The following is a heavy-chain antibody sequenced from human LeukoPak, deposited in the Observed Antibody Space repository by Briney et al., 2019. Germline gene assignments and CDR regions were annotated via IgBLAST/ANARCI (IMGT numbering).Heavy chain of an antibody. CDR1: GGSISSGGYY. Sequence: PSETLSLTCTVSGGSISSGGYYWSWIRQPPGKGLEWIGYIYHSGSTYYNPSLKSRVTISVDRSKNQFSLKLSSVTAADTAVYYCARELRFLNYFDYWGQGTLVTVSS. CDR3: ARELRFLNYFDY. D-gene: IGHD3-3*01. CDR2: IYHSGST. V-gene: IGHV4-30-2*01. J-gene: IGHJ4*02.